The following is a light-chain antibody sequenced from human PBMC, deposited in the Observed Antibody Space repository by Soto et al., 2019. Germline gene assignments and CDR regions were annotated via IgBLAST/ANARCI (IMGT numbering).Light chain of an antibody. V-gene: IGKV3-20*01. CDR2: GAS. CDR1: QTIGSTY. CDR3: QQYARSPLLT. J-gene: IGKJ4*01. Sequence: EIVLTQSPGTLSLSPGERATLSCRASQTIGSTYLAWYQQKPGQAPRLLIFGASSRATGIPDRFSGSGSGKDFTLTISRLEPEDFAVYYCQQYARSPLLTFGGGTKVDIX.